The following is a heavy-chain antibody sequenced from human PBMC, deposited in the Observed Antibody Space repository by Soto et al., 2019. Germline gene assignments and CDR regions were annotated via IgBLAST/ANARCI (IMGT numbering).Heavy chain of an antibody. CDR1: GGSINSLY. CDR2: IYHSGGA. J-gene: IGHJ5*02. D-gene: IGHD1-26*01. Sequence: SETLSLTCTVSGGSINSLYWSWIRQPPGKGLEWIGYIYHSGGAHYNPSLESRVTISVDTSKTQFYLKLTSVTAADTAVYYCARGPGYSTPWGRGILVTVSS. CDR3: ARGPGYSTP. V-gene: IGHV4-59*01.